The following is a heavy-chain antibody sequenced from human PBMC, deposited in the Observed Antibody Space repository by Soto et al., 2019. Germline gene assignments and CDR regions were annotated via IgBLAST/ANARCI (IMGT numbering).Heavy chain of an antibody. CDR1: GGSVSDTSYY. Sequence: QLQLQESGPGLVKPSVTLSLTCNVSGGSVSDTSYYWGWIRQPPGKGLECIGTIYFTGNTFYNPSRKSRPTISVDTSKNQISLRLTSVTAADTAVYYCARQGSHWGQGTLVAVSS. CDR3: ARQGSH. J-gene: IGHJ4*02. CDR2: IYFTGNT. V-gene: IGHV4-39*01.